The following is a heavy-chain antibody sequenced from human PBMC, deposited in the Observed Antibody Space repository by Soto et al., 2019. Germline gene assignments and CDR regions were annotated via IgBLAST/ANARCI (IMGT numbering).Heavy chain of an antibody. J-gene: IGHJ5*02. CDR1: GGSIGHYY. CDR3: ARDRSTYGGGGTGEVKENWFDP. CDR2: AYYSGST. V-gene: IGHV4-59*01. Sequence: PSETLSLTCSVSGGSIGHYYWSWIRQSPGKGLEWIGYAYYSGSTDYNPSLKSRVTMSVDTSKNQVSLKLSSVTTADTAVYYCARDRSTYGGGGTGEVKENWFDPWGPGTLVTVSS. D-gene: IGHD2-8*01.